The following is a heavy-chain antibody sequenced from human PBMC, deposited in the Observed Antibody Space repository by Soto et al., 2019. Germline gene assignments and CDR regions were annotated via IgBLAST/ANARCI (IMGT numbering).Heavy chain of an antibody. V-gene: IGHV3-9*01. Sequence: EVQLVESGGGLVQPGRSLRLSCATSGFTFDDYAMHWVRQAPGKGLEWVSGISWNSGSIDYADSVKGRFTVSRDNAKNSLYLQMNSLRAEDTALYYCAKDMLRAAAATCYFDYWGQGTLVTVSS. CDR3: AKDMLRAAAATCYFDY. J-gene: IGHJ4*02. D-gene: IGHD6-13*01. CDR2: ISWNSGSI. CDR1: GFTFDDYA.